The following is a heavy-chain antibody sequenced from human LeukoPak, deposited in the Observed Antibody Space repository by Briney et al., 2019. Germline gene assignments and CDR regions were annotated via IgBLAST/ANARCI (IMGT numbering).Heavy chain of an antibody. V-gene: IGHV4-38-2*02. Sequence: SETLCLTCTVSGYSINSAFYWGWIRVPPGKGLEWIGSVFHRGTTYYNSSLKSRVNISIDTSKNQFSLKLNSLTAEDTAMYYCVRDGYYGSGSPGWFGPWGPGTLVIVSA. CDR3: VRDGYYGSGSPGWFGP. CDR1: GYSINSAFY. J-gene: IGHJ5*02. CDR2: VFHRGTT. D-gene: IGHD3-10*01.